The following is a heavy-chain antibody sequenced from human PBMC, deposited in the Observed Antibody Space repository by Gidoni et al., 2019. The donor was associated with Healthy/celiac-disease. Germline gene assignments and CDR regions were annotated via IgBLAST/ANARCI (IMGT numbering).Heavy chain of an antibody. CDR2: INHSGST. D-gene: IGHD5-12*01. V-gene: IGHV4-34*01. CDR1: GGSFSGYY. CDR3: ARGPDIVATIYYFDY. Sequence: QVQLQQWGAGLLKPSETLSLTCAVYGGSFSGYYWSWIRQPPGKGLEWIGEINHSGSTNYNPSLKSRVTISVDTSKNQFSLKLSSVTAADTAVYYCARGPDIVATIYYFDYWGQGTLVTVSS. J-gene: IGHJ4*02.